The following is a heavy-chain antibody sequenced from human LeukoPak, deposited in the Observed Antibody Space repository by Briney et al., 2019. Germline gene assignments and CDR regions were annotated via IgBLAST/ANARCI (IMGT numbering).Heavy chain of an antibody. Sequence: GGSLRLSCAASGFTFSSHWMSWVRQAPGKGLEWVANIKVDGSETYYVDSVKGRFTISRDNAKKSLYLQMNSLRAEDTAVYYCARSGLSRFGFWGQGTLVTVSS. CDR1: GFTFSSHW. J-gene: IGHJ4*02. CDR2: IKVDGSET. D-gene: IGHD2/OR15-2a*01. V-gene: IGHV3-7*01. CDR3: ARSGLSRFGF.